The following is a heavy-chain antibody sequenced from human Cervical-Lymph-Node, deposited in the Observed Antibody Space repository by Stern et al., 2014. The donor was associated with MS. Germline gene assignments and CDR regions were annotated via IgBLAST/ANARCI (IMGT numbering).Heavy chain of an antibody. CDR3: ASGTGSKRPTGNY. CDR1: GYTFTSHY. J-gene: IGHJ4*02. Sequence: VQLVESGAEVKKPGASVKVSCKASGYTFTSHYMHWVRQAPGQGLEWVGIIYPSGDSASYAQKCQGRVTMTRDTSTSTVYMELSSLRSEDTAVYYCASGTGSKRPTGNYWGQGTLVTVSS. CDR2: IYPSGDSA. D-gene: IGHD3/OR15-3a*01. V-gene: IGHV1-46*01.